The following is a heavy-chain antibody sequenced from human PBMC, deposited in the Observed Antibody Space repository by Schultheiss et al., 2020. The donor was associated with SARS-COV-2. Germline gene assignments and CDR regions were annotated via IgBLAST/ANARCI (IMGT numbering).Heavy chain of an antibody. V-gene: IGHV3-33*05. J-gene: IGHJ5*02. CDR3: TTEFTIFGVVIPRGWFDP. CDR2: ISYDGSNK. CDR1: GFTFSSYG. D-gene: IGHD3-3*01. Sequence: GGSLRLSCAASGFTFSSYGMHWVRQAPGKGLEWVAVISYDGSNKYYADSVKGRFTISRDNSKNTLYLQMNSLKTEDTAVYYCTTEFTIFGVVIPRGWFDPWGQGTLVTVSS.